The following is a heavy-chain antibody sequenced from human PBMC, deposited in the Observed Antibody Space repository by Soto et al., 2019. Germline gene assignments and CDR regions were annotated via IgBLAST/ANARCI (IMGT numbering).Heavy chain of an antibody. CDR1: GFTFSSYA. Sequence: GGSLRLSCAASGFTFSSYAMGWVRQAPGKGLEWVSAISGSGGSTYYADSVKGRFTISRDNSKNTLYLQMNSLRAEDTAVYYCARRDIDNWNQGHAFGFWGQGTRVTVSS. CDR2: ISGSGGST. D-gene: IGHD1-20*01. V-gene: IGHV3-23*01. CDR3: ARRDIDNWNQGHAFGF. J-gene: IGHJ3*01.